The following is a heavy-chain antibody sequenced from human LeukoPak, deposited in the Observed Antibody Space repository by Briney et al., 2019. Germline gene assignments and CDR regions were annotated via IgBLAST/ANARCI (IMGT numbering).Heavy chain of an antibody. CDR2: INPDGNKK. Sequence: GGSLRLSCAVSGLTFSSSWMDWVRQAPGKGLEWVASINPDGNKKYSADPAKGRFTISRDNAENSLYLQMNSLRVEDTAFYYCARDLAYSRLDYWGQGMLVTVSS. D-gene: IGHD5-18*01. CDR1: GLTFSSSW. V-gene: IGHV3-7*01. J-gene: IGHJ4*02. CDR3: ARDLAYSRLDY.